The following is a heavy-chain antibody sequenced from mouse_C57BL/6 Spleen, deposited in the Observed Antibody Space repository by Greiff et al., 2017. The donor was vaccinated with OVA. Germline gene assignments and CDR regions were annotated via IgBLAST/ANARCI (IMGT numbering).Heavy chain of an antibody. Sequence: QVQLQQSGAELVRPGTSVKVSCKASGYAFTNYLIEWVKQRPGQGLEWSGVRNPGRGGTNYNEKFKGKATLTADKSSSTAYMQLSSLTSEDSAVYFCARDYYGSSFYFDYWGQGTTLTVSS. D-gene: IGHD1-1*01. CDR1: GYAFTNYL. CDR3: ARDYYGSSFYFDY. J-gene: IGHJ2*01. CDR2: RNPGRGGT. V-gene: IGHV1-54*01.